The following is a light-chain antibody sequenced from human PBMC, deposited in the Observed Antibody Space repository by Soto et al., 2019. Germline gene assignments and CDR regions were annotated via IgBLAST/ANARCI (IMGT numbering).Light chain of an antibody. V-gene: IGLV2-14*01. CDR1: NRDVGGYNY. Sequence: ARTKAVSGTRLDGHGSSILSTKTNRDVGGYNYVSWYQQHPGKAPKLMIYDVSNRPSGVSNRFSGSKSGNTASLTISGLQAEDEADYYCSSYTSSSTLWVFGTGTKVTVL. J-gene: IGLJ1*01. CDR2: DVS. CDR3: SSYTSSSTLWV.